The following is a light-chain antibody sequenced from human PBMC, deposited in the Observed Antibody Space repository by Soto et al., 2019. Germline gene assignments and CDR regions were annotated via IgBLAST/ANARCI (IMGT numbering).Light chain of an antibody. Sequence: QSVLPQPPSVSGAPGQRGTISCTGSSSNIGAGYEVHWYQQLPGTAPKLLIYSTNNRPSGVPDRFSGSKSGTSASLAITGLQAEDEAEYYCHSYDSSLSGSVVGGGTEVTVL. J-gene: IGLJ2*01. CDR2: STN. V-gene: IGLV1-40*01. CDR3: HSYDSSLSGSV. CDR1: SSNIGAGYE.